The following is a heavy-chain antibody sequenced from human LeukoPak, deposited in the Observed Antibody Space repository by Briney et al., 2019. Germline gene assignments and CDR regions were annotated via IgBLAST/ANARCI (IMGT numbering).Heavy chain of an antibody. J-gene: IGHJ4*02. CDR3: ARVAPHRRLSSGWYYFDY. V-gene: IGHV1-18*01. CDR1: GYIFSNYG. D-gene: IGHD6-19*01. Sequence: ASVKVSCKASGYIFSNYGITWVRQAPGQGLEWMGWISGYNGNTKYAQKIQGRVTMTTDTSTSTAYMELRSLRPDDTAVYYCARVAPHRRLSSGWYYFDYWGQGTLVTVSS. CDR2: ISGYNGNT.